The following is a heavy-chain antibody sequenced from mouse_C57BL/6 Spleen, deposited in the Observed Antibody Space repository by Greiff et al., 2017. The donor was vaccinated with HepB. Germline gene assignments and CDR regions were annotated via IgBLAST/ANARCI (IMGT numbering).Heavy chain of an antibody. CDR1: GYTFTSYW. D-gene: IGHD3-2*02. Sequence: QVQLKQPGAELVKPGASVKLSCKASGYTFTSYWMHWVKQRPGQGLEWIGMIHPNSGSTNYNEKFKSKATLTVDKSSSTAYMQLSSLTSEDSAVYYCARLDSSGYSYAMDYWGQGTSVTVSS. CDR2: IHPNSGST. J-gene: IGHJ4*01. V-gene: IGHV1-64*01. CDR3: ARLDSSGYSYAMDY.